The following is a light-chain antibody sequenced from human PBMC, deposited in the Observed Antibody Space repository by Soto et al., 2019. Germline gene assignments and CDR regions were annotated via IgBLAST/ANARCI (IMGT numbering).Light chain of an antibody. V-gene: IGLV2-14*01. CDR1: SSDVGGYNY. CDR3: GSYTLITSRGVV. CDR2: GVS. Sequence: QSALTQPASVSGSLGQSITISCTGTSSDVGGYNYVSWYQQHPGKVPKLIIYGVSNRPSGISNRFSGSKSGNTASLTISGLQAEDEADYFCGSYTLITSRGVVFGGGTKLTVL. J-gene: IGLJ3*02.